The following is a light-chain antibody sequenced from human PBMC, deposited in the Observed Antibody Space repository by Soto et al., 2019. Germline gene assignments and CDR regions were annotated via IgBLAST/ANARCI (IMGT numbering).Light chain of an antibody. V-gene: IGKV3-20*01. J-gene: IGKJ1*01. CDR3: QQYGSSPQT. Sequence: EIVLTQSPGTLSLSPGERATHSCRASQSVSSSYLAWNQQKPGQAPRLLIYGASSRATGIPDRFSGSGSGTDFTLTISRLEPEDFAVYYCQQYGSSPQTFSQGTKVDIK. CDR1: QSVSSSY. CDR2: GAS.